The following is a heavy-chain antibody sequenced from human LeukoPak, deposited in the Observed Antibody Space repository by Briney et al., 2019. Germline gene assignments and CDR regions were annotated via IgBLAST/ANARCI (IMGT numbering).Heavy chain of an antibody. CDR2: INPNSGGT. CDR1: GYTFTGYY. Sequence: GASVKVSCKASGYTFTGYYMHWVRQAPGQELESMGRINPNSGGTNYAQKFQGRVTMTRDTSISTAYMELSRLRSDDTAVYYCARVYYDSSGYLLFDYWGQGTLVTVSS. V-gene: IGHV1-2*06. CDR3: ARVYYDSSGYLLFDY. J-gene: IGHJ4*02. D-gene: IGHD3-22*01.